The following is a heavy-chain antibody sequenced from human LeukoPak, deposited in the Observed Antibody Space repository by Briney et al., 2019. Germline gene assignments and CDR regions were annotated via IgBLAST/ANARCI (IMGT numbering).Heavy chain of an antibody. CDR1: GYSFSNYW. D-gene: IGHD2-2*03. V-gene: IGHV5-51*01. CDR3: ATPVIGSNDY. J-gene: IGHJ4*02. CDR2: IYPADSDV. Sequence: GESLKISCKVSGYSFSNYWIGWVRQMPGEGLGWMAIIYPADSDVRYGPSFEGHVTISADNSINTAYLQWSSLKASDTAMYYCATPVIGSNDYWGQGTLVIVSS.